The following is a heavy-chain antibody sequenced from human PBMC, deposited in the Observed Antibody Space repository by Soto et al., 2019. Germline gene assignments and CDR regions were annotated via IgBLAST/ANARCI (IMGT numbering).Heavy chain of an antibody. Sequence: GGSLRLSCAASGFTFSNAWMSWVRQAPGKGLEWVGRIKSKTDGGTTDYAAPVKGRFTISRDDSKNTLYLQMNSLKTEDTAVYYCTRGGSDIVVVVAATPSAFDIWGQGTMVTVSS. J-gene: IGHJ3*02. CDR2: IKSKTDGGTT. V-gene: IGHV3-15*01. CDR3: TRGGSDIVVVVAATPSAFDI. CDR1: GFTFSNAW. D-gene: IGHD2-15*01.